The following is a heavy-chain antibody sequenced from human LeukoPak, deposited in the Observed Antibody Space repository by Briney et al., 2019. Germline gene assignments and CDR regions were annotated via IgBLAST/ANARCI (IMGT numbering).Heavy chain of an antibody. CDR2: ISGSGGNT. CDR3: ARLVWLDRNFAY. J-gene: IGHJ4*02. V-gene: IGHV3-23*01. D-gene: IGHD6-19*01. CDR1: GFTFSSYA. Sequence: PGGSLRLSCTASGFTFSSYAMSWVRQAPGKGLELVSGISGSGGNTYHADSVKGRFTTSRDNSKNTLYLQMKSLRAEDTAVYYCARLVWLDRNFAYWGQGTLLTVSS.